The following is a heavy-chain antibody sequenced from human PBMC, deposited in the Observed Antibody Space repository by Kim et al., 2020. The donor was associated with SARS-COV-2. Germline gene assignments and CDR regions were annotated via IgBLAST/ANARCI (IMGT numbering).Heavy chain of an antibody. CDR2: ISGSGGDT. CDR3: AKGSFFRVVTSYFDY. CDR1: GFTFSSYA. V-gene: IGHV3-23*01. Sequence: GGSLRLSCAASGFTFSSYAMSWVRQAPGKGLEWGSAISGSGGDTYYADSVKGRFTISRDNSKNTLYLQMNSLRAEDTAVYYCAKGSFFRVVTSYFDYWGQGTLVTVSS. D-gene: IGHD2-15*01. J-gene: IGHJ4*02.